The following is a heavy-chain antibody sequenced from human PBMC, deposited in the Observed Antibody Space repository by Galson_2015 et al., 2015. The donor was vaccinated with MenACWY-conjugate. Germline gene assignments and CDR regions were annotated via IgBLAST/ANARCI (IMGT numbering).Heavy chain of an antibody. CDR1: GYTLTELS. V-gene: IGHV1-24*01. CDR3: ATNGYDLNEEYFQH. J-gene: IGHJ1*01. D-gene: IGHD3-22*01. CDR2: FDPEDGET. Sequence: SVKVSCKVSGYTLTELSMHWVRQAPGKGLEWMGGFDPEDGETIYAQKFQGRVTMTEDTSTDTAYMELSSLRSEDTAVYYCATNGYDLNEEYFQHWGQGTLVTVSS.